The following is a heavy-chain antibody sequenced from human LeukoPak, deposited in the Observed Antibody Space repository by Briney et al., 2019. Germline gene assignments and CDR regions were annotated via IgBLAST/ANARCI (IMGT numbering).Heavy chain of an antibody. V-gene: IGHV3-9*01. CDR2: ISWNSGSI. CDR1: GLIFSSYA. J-gene: IGHJ3*02. Sequence: GGSLRLSCAASGLIFSSYAMHWVRQAPGKGLEWVSGISWNSGSIGYADSVKGRFTISRDNAKNSLYLQMNSLRAEDTALYYCAKALGLYGDYPFDAFDIWGQGTMVTVSS. D-gene: IGHD4-17*01. CDR3: AKALGLYGDYPFDAFDI.